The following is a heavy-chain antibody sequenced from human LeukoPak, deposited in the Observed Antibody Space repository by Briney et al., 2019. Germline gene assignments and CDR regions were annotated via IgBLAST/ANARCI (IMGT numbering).Heavy chain of an antibody. V-gene: IGHV3-53*01. CDR1: GFPVSRNY. J-gene: IGHJ4*02. CDR2: ISRCRST. CDR3: ARGEEWELAFDY. D-gene: IGHD1-26*01. Sequence: HPGGSLRLSCAACGFPVSRNYMLWVRQAPGKGLEWVSGISRCRSTYYADSVKGRFTISRDNSKNTLYLQMNSLRAEDTAVYYCARGEEWELAFDYWGQGTLVSVSS.